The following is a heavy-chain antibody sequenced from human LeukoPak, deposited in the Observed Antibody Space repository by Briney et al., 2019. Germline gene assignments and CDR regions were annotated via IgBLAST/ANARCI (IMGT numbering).Heavy chain of an antibody. V-gene: IGHV5-51*04. Sequence: GESLKISCKGSGYSFTSYWIGWVRQMPGKGLEWMGIIYPGDSDTRYSPSFQGQVTISADKPISTAYLQWSSLKASDTAMYYCARFVGACSGGSCYSDYWGQGTLVTVSS. D-gene: IGHD2-15*01. J-gene: IGHJ4*02. CDR2: IYPGDSDT. CDR3: ARFVGACSGGSCYSDY. CDR1: GYSFTSYW.